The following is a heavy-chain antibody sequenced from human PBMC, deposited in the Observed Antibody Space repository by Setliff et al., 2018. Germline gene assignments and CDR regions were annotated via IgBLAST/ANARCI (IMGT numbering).Heavy chain of an antibody. J-gene: IGHJ6*03. Sequence: ASVKVSCKASGATFSSYGFSWVRQAPGQGLEWMGSISGYTGGTNYAQKFQARVTMTADTSTKTVYMELRSLTSDDTAVYYCATDVNQWDPTYMDVWGEGTTVTVSS. V-gene: IGHV1-18*01. CDR1: GATFSSYG. CDR3: ATDVNQWDPTYMDV. CDR2: ISGYTGGT. D-gene: IGHD1-26*01.